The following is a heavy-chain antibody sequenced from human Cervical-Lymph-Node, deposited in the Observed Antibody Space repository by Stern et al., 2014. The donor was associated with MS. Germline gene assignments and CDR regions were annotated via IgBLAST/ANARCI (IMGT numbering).Heavy chain of an antibody. J-gene: IGHJ3*02. CDR1: GFTFTSSA. Sequence: QLGQAGPEVKKPGTSVKVSCKASGFTFTSSAVQWVRQARGQRLGWIGWIVVGSGNTNYAQKFQERFTITRAMSTSTAYMELSSLRSEDTAVYYCAAAATADAFDIWGQGTMVTVSS. CDR3: AAAATADAFDI. CDR2: IVVGSGNT. V-gene: IGHV1-58*01.